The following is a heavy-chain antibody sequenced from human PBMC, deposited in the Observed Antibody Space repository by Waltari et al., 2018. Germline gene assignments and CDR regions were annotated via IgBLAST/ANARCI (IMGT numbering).Heavy chain of an antibody. CDR2: DYTSGTT. CDR3: ARHARIAAAGASYYYYYMDV. J-gene: IGHJ6*03. D-gene: IGHD6-13*01. Sequence: QVQLQESGPGLLKPSQTLSLTCTVSGGSISSGSYYWSWIRQPAGKGLEWIGRDYTSGTTTYSPSRKSRVPISADTSKTLFFLKLSSVTDADTAVYYCARHARIAAAGASYYYYYMDVWGKGTTVTVSS. CDR1: GGSISSGSYY. V-gene: IGHV4-61*02.